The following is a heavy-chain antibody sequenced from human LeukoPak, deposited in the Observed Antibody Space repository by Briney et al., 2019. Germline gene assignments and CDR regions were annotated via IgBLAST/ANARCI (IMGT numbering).Heavy chain of an antibody. CDR1: GYSISGAYY. D-gene: IGHD3-22*01. J-gene: IGHJ4*02. Sequence: KTSETLSLTCAVSGYSISGAYYWGWIRQPPGKGLEWIGSMFHSGNTYYNPSLKSRVTISVDTSKNQFSLKLSSVTAADTAVYYCARAYYFNSSGPRGYFDYWGKGTLVTVSS. CDR2: MFHSGNT. CDR3: ARAYYFNSSGPRGYFDY. V-gene: IGHV4-38-2*01.